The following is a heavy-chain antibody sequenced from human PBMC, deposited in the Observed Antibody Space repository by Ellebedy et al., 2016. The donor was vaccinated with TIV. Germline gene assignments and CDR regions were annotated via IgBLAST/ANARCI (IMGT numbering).Heavy chain of an antibody. Sequence: GSLRLSCTVSGGSISSGGYYWSWIRQPPGKGLEWIGEINHSGSTNYNPPLKSRVTMSVDTSKNQFSLKLSSVTAADTAVYYCARRRYLAVAGQNPWGQGTLVTVSS. J-gene: IGHJ5*02. CDR3: ARRRYLAVAGQNP. CDR2: INHSGST. CDR1: GGSISSGGYY. D-gene: IGHD6-19*01. V-gene: IGHV4-39*07.